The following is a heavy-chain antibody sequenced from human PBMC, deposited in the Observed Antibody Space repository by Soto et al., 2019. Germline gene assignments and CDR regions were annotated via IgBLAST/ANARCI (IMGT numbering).Heavy chain of an antibody. D-gene: IGHD7-27*01. J-gene: IGHJ4*02. CDR1: GFTFSIFA. CDR2: ISGSGGST. Sequence: EVQLLESGGDLVQPGGSLRLSCAASGFTFSIFAMSWVRQSPGKGLEWVSTISGSGGSTYYADAVKGRFTISRDTSMDTLYLQMKSLRVEDTAIYYCAKEVSLGSTVDLGYWGQGTLVTVSS. CDR3: AKEVSLGSTVDLGY. V-gene: IGHV3-23*01.